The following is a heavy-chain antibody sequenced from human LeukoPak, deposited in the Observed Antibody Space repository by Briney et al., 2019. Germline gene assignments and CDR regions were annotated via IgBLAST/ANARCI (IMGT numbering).Heavy chain of an antibody. V-gene: IGHV3-74*01. CDR3: ARGGWGTAIDY. J-gene: IGHJ4*02. D-gene: IGHD1-7*01. CDR2: ISGDGSST. CDR1: GFTFSSYW. Sequence: PGGSLRLSCAASGFTFSSYWMHWVRQAPGKGLVWVSYISGDGSSTTYADSVKGRSTISRDNAKNTLDLQMNSLRAEDTAVYYCARGGWGTAIDYWAQGTLVTVSS.